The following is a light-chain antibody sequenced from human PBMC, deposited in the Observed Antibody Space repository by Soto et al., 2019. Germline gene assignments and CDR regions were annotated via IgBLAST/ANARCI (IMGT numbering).Light chain of an antibody. J-gene: IGKJ4*01. Sequence: IDLPQSPSSLSASVGDRVTITCQASQDISDSLNWYQQKPGKAPKLVIYTASNLETGVPSRFSGSGSGTHFAFTIASLQPEDIATYYCQHYDVRPHTFGGGTKVDI. CDR3: QHYDVRPHT. CDR2: TAS. CDR1: QDISDS. V-gene: IGKV1-33*01.